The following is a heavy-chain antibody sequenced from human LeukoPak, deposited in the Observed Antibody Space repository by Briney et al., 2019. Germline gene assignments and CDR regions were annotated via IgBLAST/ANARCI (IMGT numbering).Heavy chain of an antibody. CDR3: ASGFGYSYGFDY. V-gene: IGHV4-39*07. CDR1: GGSISSSSYY. CDR2: IYYSGST. Sequence: PSETLSLTCSVSGGSISSSSYYWGWIRQPPGKGLEWIGNIYYSGSTNYNPSLRSRVTMSVDASKNQFSLKLSSVTAADTAMYYCASGFGYSYGFDYWGQGPLVTVSS. D-gene: IGHD5-18*01. J-gene: IGHJ4*02.